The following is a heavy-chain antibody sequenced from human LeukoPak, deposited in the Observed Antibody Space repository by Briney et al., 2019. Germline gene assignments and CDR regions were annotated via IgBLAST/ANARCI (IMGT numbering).Heavy chain of an antibody. CDR2: THYDGSKT. Sequence: PGGSLILSCAAAGFTFSSDSMHWGRQAPGKVLELVAFTHYDGSKTYYSDSVKGRFTVSRDNSKNTVYLQMNSLRAEDTGVYYCAKIPLWFGGEDCWGQGTLVTVSS. CDR3: AKIPLWFGGEDC. V-gene: IGHV3-30*02. D-gene: IGHD3-10*01. CDR1: GFTFSSDS. J-gene: IGHJ4*02.